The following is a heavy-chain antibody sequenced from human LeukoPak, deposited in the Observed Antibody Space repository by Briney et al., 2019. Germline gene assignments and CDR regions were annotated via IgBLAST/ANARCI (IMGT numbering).Heavy chain of an antibody. V-gene: IGHV4-39*01. J-gene: IGHJ3*02. CDR2: IYYSGST. D-gene: IGHD2-15*01. Sequence: SETLSLTCTVSGGSISSSSYYWGGIRQPPGKGLEWIGSIYYSGSTYYNPSLKSRVTISVDTSKNQFSLKLSSVTAADTAVYYCASSGGNIVVVAAPDAFDIWGQGTMVTVSS. CDR3: ASSGGNIVVVAAPDAFDI. CDR1: GGSISSSSYY.